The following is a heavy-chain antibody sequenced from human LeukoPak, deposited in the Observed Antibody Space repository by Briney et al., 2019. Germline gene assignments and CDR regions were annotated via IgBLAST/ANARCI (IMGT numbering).Heavy chain of an antibody. Sequence: SETLSLTCTVSGGSISSGSYYWNWIRQPAGKGLEWIGRIYTSGSTNYNPSLKSRVTISVDTSKNQFSLKLSSVTAADTAVYYCARGIAVAANPRNWFDPWGQGTLVTVSS. J-gene: IGHJ5*02. CDR2: IYTSGST. D-gene: IGHD6-19*01. CDR1: GGSISSGSYY. CDR3: ARGIAVAANPRNWFDP. V-gene: IGHV4-61*02.